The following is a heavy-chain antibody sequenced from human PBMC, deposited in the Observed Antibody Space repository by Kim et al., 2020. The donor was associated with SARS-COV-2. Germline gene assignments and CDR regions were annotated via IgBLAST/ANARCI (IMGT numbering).Heavy chain of an antibody. CDR3: AREMAEQQHPPHNYGMDV. D-gene: IGHD6-13*01. Sequence: KSRVTMSVDTSKTQFSLKLSSVTAADTAVYYCAREMAEQQHPPHNYGMDVWGQGTTVTVSS. J-gene: IGHJ6*02. V-gene: IGHV4-4*06.